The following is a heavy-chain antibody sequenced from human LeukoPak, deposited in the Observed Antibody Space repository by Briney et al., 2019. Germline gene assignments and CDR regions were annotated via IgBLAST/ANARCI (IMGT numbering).Heavy chain of an antibody. Sequence: GESLKISCKGSGYSFTSYWIGWVRQMPGKGLEWMGIIYPADSDTRYSPSFQGQVTISADKSISTAYLQWNNLKAADTAMYYCAGQDIVVVATTTRAFDIWGQGTMVTVSS. CDR1: GYSFTSYW. D-gene: IGHD2-15*01. J-gene: IGHJ3*02. V-gene: IGHV5-51*01. CDR2: IYPADSDT. CDR3: AGQDIVVVATTTRAFDI.